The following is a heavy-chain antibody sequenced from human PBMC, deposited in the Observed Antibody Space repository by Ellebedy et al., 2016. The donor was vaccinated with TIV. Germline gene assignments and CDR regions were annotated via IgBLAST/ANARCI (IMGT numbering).Heavy chain of an antibody. V-gene: IGHV3-7*03. CDR2: IKEDGSEA. Sequence: PGGSLRLSCAASGFTFSGYWMSWVRQAPGKGLEWVASIKEDGSEAYYVDSVKGRFTISRDNAKNSLYLQMSNLRAEDTAVFYCARAGGRHSTGSGFYWGQGTRVTVST. D-gene: IGHD2-2*01. CDR3: ARAGGRHSTGSGFY. CDR1: GFTFSGYW. J-gene: IGHJ4*02.